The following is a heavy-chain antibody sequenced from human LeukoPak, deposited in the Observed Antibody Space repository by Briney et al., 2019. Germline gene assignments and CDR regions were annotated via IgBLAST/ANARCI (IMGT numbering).Heavy chain of an antibody. Sequence: GGSLRLSCAASGFIFSNYWMSWVRQAPGKGLEWVANIKQDGSEKYYVDSVKGRFAISRDNAKNSVYLQMNSLRAEDTAVYYCARGNYGDYHHDYWGQGTLVTVSS. CDR1: GFIFSNYW. V-gene: IGHV3-7*03. D-gene: IGHD4-17*01. CDR2: IKQDGSEK. J-gene: IGHJ4*02. CDR3: ARGNYGDYHHDY.